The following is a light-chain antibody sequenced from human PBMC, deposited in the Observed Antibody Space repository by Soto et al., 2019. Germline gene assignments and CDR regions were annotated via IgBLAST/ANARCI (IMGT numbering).Light chain of an antibody. Sequence: EIVLTQSPGTLSLSPGERATLSCRASQSVSSTYLAWYQQKPGQAPRLLIYDASNRATGIPDRFSGSGSGTDFTLTISRLEPEEFAVYYCQQYGRSPLTFGGGTKVEIK. V-gene: IGKV3-20*01. CDR3: QQYGRSPLT. CDR2: DAS. CDR1: QSVSSTY. J-gene: IGKJ4*01.